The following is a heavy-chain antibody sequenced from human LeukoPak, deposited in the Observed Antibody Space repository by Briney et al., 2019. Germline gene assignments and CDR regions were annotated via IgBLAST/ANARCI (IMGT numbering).Heavy chain of an antibody. J-gene: IGHJ4*02. Sequence: SETLSLTCTVSGGSISSSSYYWGWIRQPPGKGLEWIGSIYYSGSTYYNPSLKSRVTISVDTSKNQFSLKLSSVTAADTAVYYCARGGDRYSYGYYYWGQGTLVTVSS. D-gene: IGHD5-18*01. CDR2: IYYSGST. CDR3: ARGGDRYSYGYYY. CDR1: GGSISSSSYY. V-gene: IGHV4-39*01.